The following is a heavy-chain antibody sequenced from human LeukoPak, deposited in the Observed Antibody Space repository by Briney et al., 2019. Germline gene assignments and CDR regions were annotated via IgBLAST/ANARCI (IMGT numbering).Heavy chain of an antibody. CDR2: IKQDGSEK. V-gene: IGHV3-7*01. J-gene: IGHJ6*03. D-gene: IGHD2-15*01. CDR3: ARETQGSIYYYYYYMDV. Sequence: PGGSLRLSCAASGFTFSSYWMSWVRQAPGKGLEWVANIKQDGSEKYYVDSVKGRFTISRDKAKSSPYLQMNSLRAEDTAVYYCARETQGSIYYYYYYMDVWGKGTTVTVSS. CDR1: GFTFSSYW.